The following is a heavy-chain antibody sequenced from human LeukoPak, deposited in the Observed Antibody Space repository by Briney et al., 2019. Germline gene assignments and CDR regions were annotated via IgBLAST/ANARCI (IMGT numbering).Heavy chain of an antibody. CDR1: GFTFSSYW. J-gene: IGHJ4*02. V-gene: IGHV3-74*01. CDR3: ARGRNYYDASGNDY. CDR2: INSDGTYT. Sequence: GGSLRLSCAASGFTFSSYWIHWVRHAPGKGLVWVSRINSDGTYTIYANSVKGRFTISRDNARNTLYLQMNSLRAEDTAVYYCARGRNYYDASGNDYWGQGTLVTVSS. D-gene: IGHD3-22*01.